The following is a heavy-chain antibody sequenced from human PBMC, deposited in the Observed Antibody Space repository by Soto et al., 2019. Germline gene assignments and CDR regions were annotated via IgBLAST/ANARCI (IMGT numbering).Heavy chain of an antibody. J-gene: IGHJ6*02. CDR3: AADRPLSGIYGMDV. CDR2: IVVGSGNT. D-gene: IGHD3-10*01. CDR1: GFTFTSSA. Sequence: GASVKVSCKASGFTFTSSAMQWVRQARGQRLEWIGWIVVGSGNTNYAQKFQERVTITRDMSTSTAYMELSSLRSEDTAVYYCAADRPLSGIYGMDVWGQGTTVTVSS. V-gene: IGHV1-58*02.